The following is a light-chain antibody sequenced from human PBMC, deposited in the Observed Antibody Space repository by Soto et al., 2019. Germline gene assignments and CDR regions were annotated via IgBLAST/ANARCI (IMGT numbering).Light chain of an antibody. V-gene: IGLV2-8*01. J-gene: IGLJ3*02. CDR2: EAS. CDR3: SLYAGSYNLV. Sequence: QSALTQPPSASGSPGQSVTISCTGTSSDVGGYKYVSWYQQHPGKAPKLLIYEASKRPSGVPDRFSGSKSGNTASLTVSGLQAADEADYYCSLYAGSYNLVFGGGTKLTVL. CDR1: SSDVGGYKY.